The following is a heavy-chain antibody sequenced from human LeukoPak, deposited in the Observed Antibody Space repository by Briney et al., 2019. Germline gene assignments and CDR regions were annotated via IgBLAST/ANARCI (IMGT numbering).Heavy chain of an antibody. CDR1: GGSFSGYY. V-gene: IGHV4-34*01. Sequence: SETLSLTSALYGGSFSGYYWSWIRQPPGKGLEWIGEINHSGSTNYNPSLKSRVTISVDTSKNQFSLKLSSVTAADTAVYYCARGGDIVVVPAARNNWFDPWGQGTLVTVSS. J-gene: IGHJ5*02. CDR3: ARGGDIVVVPAARNNWFDP. CDR2: INHSGST. D-gene: IGHD2-2*01.